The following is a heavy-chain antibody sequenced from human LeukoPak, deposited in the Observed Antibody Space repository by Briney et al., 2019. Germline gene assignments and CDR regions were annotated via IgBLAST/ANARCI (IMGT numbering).Heavy chain of an antibody. J-gene: IGHJ4*02. Sequence: GGSLRLSCAASGFTFSSYGMHWVRQAPGKGLEWVVVISYDGSNKYYADSVKGRFTISRDNSKNTLYLQMNSLRAEDTAVYYCAKDRQWLVDYWGQGTLVTVPS. D-gene: IGHD6-19*01. V-gene: IGHV3-30*18. CDR3: AKDRQWLVDY. CDR1: GFTFSSYG. CDR2: ISYDGSNK.